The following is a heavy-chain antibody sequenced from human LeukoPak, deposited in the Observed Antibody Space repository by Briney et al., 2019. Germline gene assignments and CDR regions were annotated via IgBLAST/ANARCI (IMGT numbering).Heavy chain of an antibody. Sequence: SETLSLTCTVSGGSVNSGDYYWSWIRQPPGKGLEWIAYIHYSGSTYSNPSLKSRLTVSVDTSKNQLSLKLSSVTAADTAMYFCARDGCSGSSCLSNWFDPWGQGTLVTVSS. CDR3: ARDGCSGSSCLSNWFDP. J-gene: IGHJ5*02. CDR2: IHYSGST. V-gene: IGHV4-31*03. D-gene: IGHD2-15*01. CDR1: GGSVNSGDYY.